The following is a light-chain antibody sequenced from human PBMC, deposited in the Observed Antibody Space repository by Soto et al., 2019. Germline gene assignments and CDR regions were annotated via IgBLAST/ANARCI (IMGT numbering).Light chain of an antibody. Sequence: EIVLTQSPATLSLSPGERATLSCRASQSVDVYLAWYQQKPGQAPRLLIYGASTRATGIPARFSGSGPGTEFTLTISSLQSEDFAVYYCQQRSNWLTFGGGTKVDI. CDR1: QSVDVY. V-gene: IGKV3D-11*02. CDR3: QQRSNWLT. CDR2: GAS. J-gene: IGKJ4*01.